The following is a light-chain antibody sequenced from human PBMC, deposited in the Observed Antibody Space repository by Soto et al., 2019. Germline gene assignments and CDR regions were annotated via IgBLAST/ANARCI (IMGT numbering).Light chain of an antibody. Sequence: QSALTQPPSASGSPGQSVTISCTGTSSDVGGYNYVSWYQQHPGKAPKLMIYGVSERPSGVPDRFSGSKSGNTASLTVSGLQAGDEADYYCSSYAGTNNYVVFGGGTKLTVL. CDR1: SSDVGGYNY. CDR3: SSYAGTNNYVV. CDR2: GVS. V-gene: IGLV2-8*01. J-gene: IGLJ2*01.